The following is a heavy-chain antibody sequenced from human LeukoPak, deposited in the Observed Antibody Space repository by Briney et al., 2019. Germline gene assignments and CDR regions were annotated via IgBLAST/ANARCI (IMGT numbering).Heavy chain of an antibody. J-gene: IGHJ4*02. V-gene: IGHV3-21*01. CDR2: ISSSKTYI. D-gene: IGHD2-2*01. CDR3: ARGYCSGTSCYMFDS. Sequence: GGSLRLSCAGSGVNFIDNSMHWVRQAPGRGLEWVSSISSSKTYIYYRDSVKGRFTISRDNAKNSLFLQMNSLRVEDTAVYFCARGYCSGTSCYMFDSWGQGTRVIVSS. CDR1: GVNFIDNS.